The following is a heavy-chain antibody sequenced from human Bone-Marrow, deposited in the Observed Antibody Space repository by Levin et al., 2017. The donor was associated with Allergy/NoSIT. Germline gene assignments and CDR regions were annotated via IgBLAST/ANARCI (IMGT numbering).Heavy chain of an antibody. CDR2: IYYSGST. CDR1: GGSVSSGSYY. D-gene: IGHD5-12*01. Sequence: SETLSLTCTVSGGSVSSGSYYWSWIRQPPGKGLEWIGYIYYSGSTSYNPSLKSRVTISVDTSTNQFSLRLSSVTAADTAVYYCARLNIVTTTGYFDYWGQGTLVTVFS. CDR3: ARLNIVTTTGYFDY. J-gene: IGHJ4*02. V-gene: IGHV4-61*01.